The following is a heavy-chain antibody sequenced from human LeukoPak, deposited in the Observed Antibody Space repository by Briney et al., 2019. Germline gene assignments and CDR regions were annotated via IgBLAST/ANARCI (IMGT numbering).Heavy chain of an antibody. Sequence: ASVKVSCKASGGTFISYAISWVRQAPGQGLEWMGGIIPIFGTANYAQEFQGRVTITADKSTSTAYMELSSLRSEDTAVYYCSGRLRYFDQGAFDIWGQGTMVTVSS. V-gene: IGHV1-69*06. J-gene: IGHJ3*02. D-gene: IGHD3-9*01. CDR2: IIPIFGTA. CDR1: GGTFISYA. CDR3: SGRLRYFDQGAFDI.